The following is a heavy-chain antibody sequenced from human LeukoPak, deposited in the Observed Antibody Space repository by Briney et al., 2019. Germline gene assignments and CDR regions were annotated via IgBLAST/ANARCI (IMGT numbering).Heavy chain of an antibody. CDR2: IIPIFGTA. J-gene: IGHJ4*02. D-gene: IGHD1-26*01. CDR1: GGTFSSYA. V-gene: IGHV1-69*06. CDR3: ARDPTVGYFDY. Sequence: ASVKVSCKASGGTFSSYAISWVRQAPGQGLEWMGGIIPIFGTANYAQKFQGRVTITADKSTSTAYMELSSLRSEDTAVYYCARDPTVGYFDYWGQGTLVTVSS.